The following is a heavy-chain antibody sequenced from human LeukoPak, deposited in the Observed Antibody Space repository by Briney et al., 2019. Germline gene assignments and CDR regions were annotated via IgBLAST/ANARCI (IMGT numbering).Heavy chain of an antibody. J-gene: IGHJ4*02. V-gene: IGHV3-30-3*01. CDR2: ISYDGSNK. CDR3: ARDISFDY. Sequence: GGSLRLSCAASGFTFSSYAMHWVRQAPGKGLEWVAVISYDGSNKYYADSVKGRFTISRDNSKNTLYLQMNSLRAEDTAVYYCARDISFDYWGQGTLVTVSS. CDR1: GFTFSSYA.